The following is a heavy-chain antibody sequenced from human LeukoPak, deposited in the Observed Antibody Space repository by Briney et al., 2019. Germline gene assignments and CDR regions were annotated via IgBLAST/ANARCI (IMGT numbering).Heavy chain of an antibody. D-gene: IGHD1-14*01. CDR2: ISWDGGST. V-gene: IGHV3-43D*03. CDR1: GFTFDDYA. J-gene: IGHJ4*02. Sequence: GGSLRLSCAASGFTFDDYAMHWVRQAPGKGLEWVSLISWDGGSTYYADSVKGRFTISRDNSKSTLYLQMNSLKAEDAAVYYCANRLYGTYYFDSWGQGTLVTVSS. CDR3: ANRLYGTYYFDS.